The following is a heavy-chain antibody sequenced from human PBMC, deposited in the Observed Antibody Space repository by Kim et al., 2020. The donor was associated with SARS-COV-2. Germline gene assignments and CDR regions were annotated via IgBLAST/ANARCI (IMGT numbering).Heavy chain of an antibody. D-gene: IGHD3-22*01. Sequence: KGRFTISRDNSKNSLYLQMNSLRTEDTALYYCAKGSHPHYDSSGYGHFDYWGQGTLVTVSS. V-gene: IGHV3-43*01. CDR3: AKGSHPHYDSSGYGHFDY. J-gene: IGHJ4*02.